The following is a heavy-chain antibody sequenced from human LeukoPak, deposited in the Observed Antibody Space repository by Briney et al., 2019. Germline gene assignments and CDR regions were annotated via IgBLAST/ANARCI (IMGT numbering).Heavy chain of an antibody. D-gene: IGHD3-22*01. CDR2: SGTRSTSI. CDR1: GFTFSGYS. V-gene: IGHV3-21*01. J-gene: IGHJ4*02. Sequence: PGGSLRLSCTASGFTFSGYSMNWIRQAPGKGPEWVSSSGTRSTSIYHAGSVKGRFAISRDNAKNSLYLQMNSLRAEGTALYYCAREVSEGFDFWGQGTLVTVSS. CDR3: AREVSEGFDF.